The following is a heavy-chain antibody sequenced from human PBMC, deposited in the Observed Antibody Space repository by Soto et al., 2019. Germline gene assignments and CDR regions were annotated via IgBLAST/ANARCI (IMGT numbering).Heavy chain of an antibody. V-gene: IGHV3-23*01. J-gene: IGHJ4*02. CDR3: AKGAYDSSRSSTDY. Sequence: PGGSLRRSCAASGFTFNNYAMNWVRQAPGKGLQWVSSISGTGSSTYYADSVKGRFTISRDNSKNTLFLQVNSLRADDTAVYYCAKGAYDSSRSSTDYWGQGTLVTVSS. D-gene: IGHD3-22*01. CDR2: ISGTGSST. CDR1: GFTFNNYA.